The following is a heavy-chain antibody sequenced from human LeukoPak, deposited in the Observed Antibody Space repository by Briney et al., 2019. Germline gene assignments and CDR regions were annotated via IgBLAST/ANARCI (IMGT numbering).Heavy chain of an antibody. V-gene: IGHV7-4-1*02. Sequence: ASVKVSCKASGYTFTSYAMNWVRQAPGQGLGWMGGINTNTGNPTYAQGFTGRFVFSLDTSVSTAYLQISSLKAEDTAVYYCAREMVRGVTYYYYYMDVWGKGTTVTVSS. D-gene: IGHD3-10*01. J-gene: IGHJ6*03. CDR2: INTNTGNP. CDR3: AREMVRGVTYYYYYMDV. CDR1: GYTFTSYA.